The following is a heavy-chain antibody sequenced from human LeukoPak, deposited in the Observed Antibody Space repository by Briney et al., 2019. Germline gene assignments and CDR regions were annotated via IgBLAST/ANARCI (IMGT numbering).Heavy chain of an antibody. V-gene: IGHV1-69*04. J-gene: IGHJ3*02. CDR2: IIPILGIA. Sequence: WAAVKVSCKASGGTFSSYAISWVRQAPGRGREWMGRIIPILGIANYAQKFQGRVTITADKSTSTAYMELSSLRSEDTAVYYCARDDVVVVAATVAFDIWGQGTMVTVSS. CDR3: ARDDVVVVAATVAFDI. CDR1: GGTFSSYA. D-gene: IGHD2-15*01.